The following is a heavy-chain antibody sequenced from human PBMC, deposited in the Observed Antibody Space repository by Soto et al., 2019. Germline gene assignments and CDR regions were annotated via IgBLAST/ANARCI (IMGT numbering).Heavy chain of an antibody. CDR3: VREGVSLMDAFDV. J-gene: IGHJ3*01. D-gene: IGHD2-8*01. V-gene: IGHV3-48*03. CDR1: VLTFSSSE. CDR2: ISSSGSTK. Sequence: EMQLVESGGGLVQPGGSLRLSCAASVLTFSSSEMNWVRQAPGKGLEWVSYISSSGSTKYYADSVKGRFTISRDNAKNSLYLQMNSLRVEDTALYYCVREGVSLMDAFDVWGQGTMVTVSS.